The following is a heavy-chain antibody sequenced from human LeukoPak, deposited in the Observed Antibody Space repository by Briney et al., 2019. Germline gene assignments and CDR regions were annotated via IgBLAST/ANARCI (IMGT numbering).Heavy chain of an antibody. V-gene: IGHV4-30-2*01. CDR2: IYQSGSA. D-gene: IGHD4-17*01. Sequence: SETLSLTCAVSGGSISSSGYSWSWIRQPPGKGLEWIGYIYQSGSAYYNPSPKSRVTMSVDRSKNQFSLNLSSVTAADTAVYYCARSTPVTYYFDYWGQGTLVTVSP. J-gene: IGHJ4*02. CDR1: GGSISSSGYS. CDR3: ARSTPVTYYFDY.